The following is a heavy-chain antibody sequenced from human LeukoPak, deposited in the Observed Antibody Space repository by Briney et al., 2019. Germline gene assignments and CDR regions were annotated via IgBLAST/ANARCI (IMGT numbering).Heavy chain of an antibody. Sequence: ASVKVSCKASGYTFTTYYIHWVRQAPGQGLEWMGIINPSGGSTTYAQNFQGRVTMTRDMSTSTVYMELSSLRSEDTAMYYCARWGNWDYFDYWGQGTLVTVSS. CDR2: INPSGGST. CDR1: GYTFTTYY. J-gene: IGHJ4*02. CDR3: ARWGNWDYFDY. V-gene: IGHV1-46*01. D-gene: IGHD7-27*01.